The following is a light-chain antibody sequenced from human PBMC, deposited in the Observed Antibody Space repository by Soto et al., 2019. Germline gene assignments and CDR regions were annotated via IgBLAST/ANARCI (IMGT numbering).Light chain of an antibody. CDR2: EVN. CDR3: ASFRSATILV. CDR1: RSDIGDSNF. Sequence: QSALTQPAYESGSPGQSVNISCTGPRSDIGDSNFISWYQHSPGKAPRLLIYEVNNRPSGVSKRFSGSKAGNTASLTISGLLDDDEADYFCASFRSATILVFGSGTKGTVL. J-gene: IGLJ1*01. V-gene: IGLV2-14*01.